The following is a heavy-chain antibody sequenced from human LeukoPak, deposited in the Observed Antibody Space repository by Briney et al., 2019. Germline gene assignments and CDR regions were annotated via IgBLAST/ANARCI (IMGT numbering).Heavy chain of an antibody. J-gene: IGHJ6*02. V-gene: IGHV1-69*05. CDR2: IIPIFDST. CDR1: GGTFSSYA. Sequence: GASVKVSCKASGGTFSSYAISWVRQAPGQGLEWMGGIIPIFDSTNYAQRFQGRVTMTRNTSISTAYMELSSLRSEDTAVYYCARAFAGIAVAGAPWYYYYGMDVWGQGTTVTVSS. D-gene: IGHD6-19*01. CDR3: ARAFAGIAVAGAPWYYYYGMDV.